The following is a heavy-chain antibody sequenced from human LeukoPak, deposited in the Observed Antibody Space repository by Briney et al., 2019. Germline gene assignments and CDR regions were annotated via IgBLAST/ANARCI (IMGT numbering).Heavy chain of an antibody. D-gene: IGHD3-9*01. Sequence: ASVKVSCKASGYTFTGYYMHWVRQAPGQGLEWMGWINPNSGGTNYAQKFQGRVTMTRDTSISTAYMEPSRLRSDDTAVYYCARAGRLRYFDWPIRNYWGQGTLVTVSS. CDR3: ARAGRLRYFDWPIRNY. CDR2: INPNSGGT. CDR1: GYTFTGYY. J-gene: IGHJ4*02. V-gene: IGHV1-2*02.